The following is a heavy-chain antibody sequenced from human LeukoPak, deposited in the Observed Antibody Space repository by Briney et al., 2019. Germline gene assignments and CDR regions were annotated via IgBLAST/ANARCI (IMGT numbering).Heavy chain of an antibody. Sequence: GGSLRLSCAASGFTFSSYSMSWVRQAPGKGLEWVSSISSSSSYIYYADSVKGRFTISRDNAKNSLYLQMNSLRAADTALYYCAKDLRYSSSSGAFDIWGQGTMVTVSS. CDR1: GFTFSSYS. D-gene: IGHD6-6*01. J-gene: IGHJ3*02. V-gene: IGHV3-21*01. CDR2: ISSSSSYI. CDR3: AKDLRYSSSSGAFDI.